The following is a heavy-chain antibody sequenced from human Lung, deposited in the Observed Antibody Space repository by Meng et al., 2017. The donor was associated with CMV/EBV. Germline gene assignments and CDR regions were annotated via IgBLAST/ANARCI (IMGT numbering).Heavy chain of an antibody. J-gene: IGHJ4*02. CDR3: ARTALVTAKTDS. CDR2: ILYSGST. CDR1: GDSISSGAYY. D-gene: IGHD2-21*02. Sequence: QVQLQESGPGLVKPSQTLSLTCTVSGDSISSGAYYWGWIRQHPVKGLEWIGYILYSGSTYHNPSLDSRVTMSVDTSKNQFSLRLSSVTAADTAIYYCARTALVTAKTDSWGQGTLVTVSS. V-gene: IGHV4-31*03.